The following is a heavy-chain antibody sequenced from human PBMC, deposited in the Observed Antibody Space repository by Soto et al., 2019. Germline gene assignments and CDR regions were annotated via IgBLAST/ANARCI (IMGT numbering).Heavy chain of an antibody. D-gene: IGHD5-12*01. V-gene: IGHV4-30-4*01. CDR2: IPSRGRP. J-gene: IGHJ5*02. Sequence: QVQLRESGPGLVKPSQTLSLTCSVSGASVAGGSYYWSWVRQPPGKGLEWIGYIPSRGRPFYNPSLTRRGTISADTSKNQPSLQLTSVTAADTAVYYCARDTYSGYDFGLWGKGPLVTVSS. CDR1: GASVAGGSYY. CDR3: ARDTYSGYDFGL.